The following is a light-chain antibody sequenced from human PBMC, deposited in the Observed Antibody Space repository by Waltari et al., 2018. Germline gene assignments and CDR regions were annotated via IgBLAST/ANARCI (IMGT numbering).Light chain of an antibody. J-gene: IGLJ3*02. Sequence: QSALTQPPSASGSPGQSVTISCTGTSSDVGGYKYVSWYQQHPGKAPKLMIFDVRKRPSGVPDRFSGSKSGSTASLTISGLQAEDEADYYCCSYAGSRWVFGGGTKLTVL. CDR1: SSDVGGYKY. CDR2: DVR. CDR3: CSYAGSRWV. V-gene: IGLV2-11*01.